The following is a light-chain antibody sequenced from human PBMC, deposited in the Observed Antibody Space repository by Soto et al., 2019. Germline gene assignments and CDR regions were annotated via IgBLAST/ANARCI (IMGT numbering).Light chain of an antibody. J-gene: IGKJ2*01. CDR2: DAS. Sequence: EIVLTQSPATLYLSPGERATLSCRASQSVSSYLAWYQQKPGQAPRLLIYDASNRATGIPTRFSGSAAGTDFTLTISSLEPEDFAVYYCQQRSNWPGTFGQGTKLDIK. CDR1: QSVSSY. V-gene: IGKV3-11*01. CDR3: QQRSNWPGT.